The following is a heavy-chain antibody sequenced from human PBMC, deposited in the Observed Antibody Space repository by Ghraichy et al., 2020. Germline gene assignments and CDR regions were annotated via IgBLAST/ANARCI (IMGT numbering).Heavy chain of an antibody. CDR1: GFSFDGYN. CDR2: ITSSGRTI. Sequence: GGSLRLSCVGSGFSFDGYNMNGVRQAPGKSLEWVSCITSSGRTIAYADSARGRFTISRDNAQNTLYLQMKSLRDGDTAVYYCARGSMVVRYFYYDGMDVWGQGTTVTVSS. V-gene: IGHV3-48*02. D-gene: IGHD2-21*01. CDR3: ARGSMVVRYFYYDGMDV. J-gene: IGHJ6*02.